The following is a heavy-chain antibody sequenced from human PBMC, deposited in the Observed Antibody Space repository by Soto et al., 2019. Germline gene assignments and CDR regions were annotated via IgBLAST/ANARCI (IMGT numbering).Heavy chain of an antibody. D-gene: IGHD3-22*01. V-gene: IGHV1-18*01. CDR3: ARVTPYYYDSSGSHDAFDI. CDR1: GYTFTSYG. J-gene: IGHJ3*02. Sequence: QVQLVQSGAEVKKPGASVKVSCKASGYTFTSYGISWVRQAPGQGLEWMGWISAYNGNTNYAQKLQGRVTMTTDTSTSTAYMEMRSLRSDDTAVYYCARVTPYYYDSSGSHDAFDIWGQGTMVTVSS. CDR2: ISAYNGNT.